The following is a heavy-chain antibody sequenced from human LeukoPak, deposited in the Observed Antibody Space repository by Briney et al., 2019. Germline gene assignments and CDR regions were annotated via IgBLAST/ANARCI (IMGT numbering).Heavy chain of an antibody. Sequence: GASVKVSCKTSGYTFTNYDINWVRQATGQGLEWMGWMNPNSGNTGYAQKFQGRVTITRDTSISTAYMELSSLRSEDTAVYYCARDPRSFDYWGQGTLVTVSS. CDR2: MNPNSGNT. V-gene: IGHV1-8*03. J-gene: IGHJ4*02. CDR3: ARDPRSFDY. CDR1: GYTFTNYD.